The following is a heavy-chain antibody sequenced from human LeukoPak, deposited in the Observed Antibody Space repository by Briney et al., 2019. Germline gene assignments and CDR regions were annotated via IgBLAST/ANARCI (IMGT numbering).Heavy chain of an antibody. D-gene: IGHD2-15*01. CDR2: ISAYNGNT. Sequence: ASVKVSCKASGYTFTSYGISWVRQAPGQGLEWMGWISAYNGNTNYAQKLQGRVTMTTDTSTSTAYMELSRLRSDDTAVYYCARDCSGGSCYSHWGQGTLVTVSS. V-gene: IGHV1-18*01. CDR3: ARDCSGGSCYSH. J-gene: IGHJ4*02. CDR1: GYTFTSYG.